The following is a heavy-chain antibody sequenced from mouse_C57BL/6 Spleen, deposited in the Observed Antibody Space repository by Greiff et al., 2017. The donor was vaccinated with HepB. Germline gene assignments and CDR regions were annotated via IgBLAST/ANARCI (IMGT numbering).Heavy chain of an antibody. J-gene: IGHJ4*01. Sequence: QVHVKQSGAELVKPGASVKISCKASGYAFSSYWMNWVKQRPGKGLEWIGQIYPGDGDTNYNGKFKGKATLTADKSSSTAYMQLSSLTSEDSAVYFCARSLYYYGSSWYYYAMDYWGQGTSVTVSS. CDR3: ARSLYYYGSSWYYYAMDY. V-gene: IGHV1-80*01. CDR1: GYAFSSYW. CDR2: IYPGDGDT. D-gene: IGHD1-1*01.